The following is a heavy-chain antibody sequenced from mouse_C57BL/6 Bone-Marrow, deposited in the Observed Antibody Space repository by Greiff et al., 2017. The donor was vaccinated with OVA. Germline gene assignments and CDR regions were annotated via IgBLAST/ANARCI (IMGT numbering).Heavy chain of an antibody. CDR3: ARGDEYDGWYCDV. Sequence: QVQLQQPGAELARPGASVKLSCKASGYTFTSYGISWVKQRTGQGLEWIGEIYPRSGNTNYNEKFKGKATLTADKSSSTAYMELRSLTSEDSAVYFGARGDEYDGWYCDVGGTGTTVTVSS. J-gene: IGHJ1*03. CDR2: IYPRSGNT. CDR1: GYTFTSYG. V-gene: IGHV1-81*01. D-gene: IGHD2-4*01.